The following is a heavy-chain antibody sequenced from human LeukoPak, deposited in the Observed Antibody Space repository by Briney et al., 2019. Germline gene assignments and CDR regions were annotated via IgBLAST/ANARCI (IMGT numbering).Heavy chain of an antibody. CDR1: GFTFSNYA. Sequence: GGSLRLSCTASGFTFSNYAMSWVRQAPGKGLEWVSTISGSDGSTYYADSVKGRFTISRDNSKNTLYLQMNSLRVEDTAIYYCAKGRGYCPGGSCYSDYWGQGTLVTVSS. J-gene: IGHJ4*02. CDR2: ISGSDGST. CDR3: AKGRGYCPGGSCYSDY. V-gene: IGHV3-23*01. D-gene: IGHD2-15*01.